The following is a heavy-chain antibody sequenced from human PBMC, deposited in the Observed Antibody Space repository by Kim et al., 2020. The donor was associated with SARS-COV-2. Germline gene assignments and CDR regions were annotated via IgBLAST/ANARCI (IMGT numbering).Heavy chain of an antibody. CDR1: GGSISSSSYY. V-gene: IGHV4-39*01. CDR2: IYYSGST. CDR3: ARHWPTSGPLDY. Sequence: SETLSLTCTVSGGSISSSSYYWGWIRQPPGKGLEWIGSIYYSGSTYYNPSLKSRVTISVDTSKNQFSLKLSSVTAADTAVYYCARHWPTSGPLDYWGQGTLVTVSS. J-gene: IGHJ4*02.